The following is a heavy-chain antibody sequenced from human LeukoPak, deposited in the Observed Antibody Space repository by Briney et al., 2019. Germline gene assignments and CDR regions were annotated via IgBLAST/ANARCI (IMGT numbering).Heavy chain of an antibody. D-gene: IGHD5-18*01. CDR2: INAGNGNT. Sequence: ASVKVSRKGSGYTFTSYAMHWVRQAPRQRLEWMGWINAGNGNTKYPQKLQGTVTITRETSASTAYMEMSTLRSEDTAVYYCARNMGYSYGPPDAFDIWGEGKMVTVSS. CDR1: GYTFTSYA. V-gene: IGHV1-3*01. CDR3: ARNMGYSYGPPDAFDI. J-gene: IGHJ3*02.